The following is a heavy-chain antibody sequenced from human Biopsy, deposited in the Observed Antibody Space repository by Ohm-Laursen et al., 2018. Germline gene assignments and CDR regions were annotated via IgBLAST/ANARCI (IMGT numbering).Heavy chain of an antibody. Sequence: GSLRLSCAASGFSFSDYYMSWVRQAPGKGLEWVSGISGSGGRTYYAESMKGRFTISRDNSKKTVYLQMKSLRAEDTAVYYCAKEVFSAVGTSGFDPWGQGTLVTVSS. CDR1: GFSFSDYY. V-gene: IGHV3-23*01. D-gene: IGHD1/OR15-1a*01. J-gene: IGHJ5*02. CDR2: ISGSGGRT. CDR3: AKEVFSAVGTSGFDP.